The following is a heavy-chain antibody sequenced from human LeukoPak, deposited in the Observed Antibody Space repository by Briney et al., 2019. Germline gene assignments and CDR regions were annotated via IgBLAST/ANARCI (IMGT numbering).Heavy chain of an antibody. CDR1: GFTFNTYS. CDR2: ISSSSSTI. CDR3: ARDYGGSGRYPLDY. V-gene: IGHV3-48*04. Sequence: GGSLRLSCAASGFTFNTYSMNWVRQAPGKGLEWISYISSSSSTISYADSVKGRFTISRDNAKNSVHLQMNSLRAEDTAVYYCARDYGGSGRYPLDYWGQGTLVTVSS. J-gene: IGHJ4*02. D-gene: IGHD3-10*01.